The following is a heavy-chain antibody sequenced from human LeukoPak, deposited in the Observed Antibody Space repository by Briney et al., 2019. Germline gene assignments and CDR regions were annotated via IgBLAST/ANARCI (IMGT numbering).Heavy chain of an antibody. Sequence: PSETLSLTCTVSGGSISSSSYYWGWIRQPPGKGLEWIGSIYYSGSTYYNPSLESRVTISVDTSKNQFSLKLSSVTAADTAVYYCARLHRDVWGSYRHGGNNWFDPWGQGTLVTVSS. V-gene: IGHV4-39*01. CDR2: IYYSGST. CDR1: GGSISSSSYY. D-gene: IGHD3-16*02. J-gene: IGHJ5*02. CDR3: ARLHRDVWGSYRHGGNNWFDP.